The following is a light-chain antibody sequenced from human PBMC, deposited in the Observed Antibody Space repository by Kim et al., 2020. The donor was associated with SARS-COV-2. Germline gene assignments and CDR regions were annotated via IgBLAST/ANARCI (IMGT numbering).Light chain of an antibody. J-gene: IGKJ4*01. V-gene: IGKV1-9*01. CDR3: RQHHSFPLT. Sequence: IQLTQSPSSLSASVGDTVTITCRASQCINSNLAWYQQRPGKAPNLLIYSAFTLHSEVPSRFSGSGSGTDFTLTITSLQPEDFATYHGRQHHSFPLTIGGGTKVAIK. CDR1: QCINSN. CDR2: SAF.